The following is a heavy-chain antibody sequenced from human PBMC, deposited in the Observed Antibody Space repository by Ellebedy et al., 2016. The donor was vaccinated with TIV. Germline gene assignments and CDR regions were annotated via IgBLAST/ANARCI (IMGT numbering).Heavy chain of an antibody. V-gene: IGHV3-23*01. CDR2: IVGSGA. D-gene: IGHD5-18*01. CDR1: GFTFSRFA. Sequence: GESLKISCAASGFTFSRFAITWVRQAPGKGLEWVSGIVGSGAQKYADSVKGRFTISRDNSKSTVDLQMNSLRVEDTAVYYCAKDRTPGDGYWVFDFWGQGTLVTVST. CDR3: AKDRTPGDGYWVFDF. J-gene: IGHJ4*02.